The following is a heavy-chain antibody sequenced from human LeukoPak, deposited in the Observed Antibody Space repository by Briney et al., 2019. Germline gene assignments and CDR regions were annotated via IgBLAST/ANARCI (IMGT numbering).Heavy chain of an antibody. J-gene: IGHJ6*03. CDR1: GFTFSSYA. D-gene: IGHD1-26*01. CDR3: ARGLGGSNFGYYYYYLDV. V-gene: IGHV3-21*01. Sequence: PGGSLRLSCAASGFTFSSYAMSWVRQAPGKGLEWVSSISSSSTYIFYADSVKGRFTISRDSAKNSLYLQMNSLRAEDTAVYYCARGLGGSNFGYYYYYLDVWGKGTTVTVSS. CDR2: ISSSSTYI.